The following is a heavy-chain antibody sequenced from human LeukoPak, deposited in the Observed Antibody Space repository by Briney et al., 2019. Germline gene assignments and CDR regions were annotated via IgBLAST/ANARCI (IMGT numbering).Heavy chain of an antibody. CDR2: INGDGTSL. CDR3: TRDLRMDYYYVDCYYYGMDV. J-gene: IGHJ6*02. Sequence: GGSLRLSCAASGFTLNTYWMNWVRQAPGKGLVWVSRINGDGTSLTYADSVKGRFTVSRDNAKNTVYLQMNSLRAEDTAVYYCTRDLRMDYYYVDCYYYGMDVWGQGTTVTVSS. CDR1: GFTLNTYW. D-gene: IGHD3-10*02. V-gene: IGHV3-74*03.